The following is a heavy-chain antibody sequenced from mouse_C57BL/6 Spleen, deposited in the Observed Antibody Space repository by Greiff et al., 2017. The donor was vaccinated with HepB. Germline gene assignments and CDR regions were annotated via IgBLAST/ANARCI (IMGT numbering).Heavy chain of an antibody. D-gene: IGHD2-3*01. CDR3: SRAIYDGYYSYAMDY. CDR2: IYPGGGYT. CDR1: GYTFTNYW. Sequence: QVQLQQSGAELVRPGTSVKMSCKASGYTFTNYWIGWAKQRPGHGLEWIGDIYPGGGYTNYNEKFKGKATLTADKSSSTAYMQFSSLTSEDSAIYYCSRAIYDGYYSYAMDYWGQGTSVTVSS. J-gene: IGHJ4*01. V-gene: IGHV1-63*01.